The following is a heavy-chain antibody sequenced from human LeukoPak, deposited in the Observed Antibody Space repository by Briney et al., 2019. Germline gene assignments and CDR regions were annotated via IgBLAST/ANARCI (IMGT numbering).Heavy chain of an antibody. CDR3: LRYQLLRVALGAFDI. V-gene: IGHV3-30*02. J-gene: IGHJ3*02. CDR2: IRYDGSNK. Sequence: PGGSLRLSCAASGFTFSSYGMHWVRQAPGKGLEWVAFIRYDGSNKYYADSVKGRFTISRDNSENTLYLQMNSLRAEDTAVYYCLRYQLLRVALGAFDIWGQGTMVTVSS. D-gene: IGHD2-2*01. CDR1: GFTFSSYG.